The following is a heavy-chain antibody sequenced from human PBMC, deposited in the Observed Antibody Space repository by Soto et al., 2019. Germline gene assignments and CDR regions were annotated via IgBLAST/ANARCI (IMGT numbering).Heavy chain of an antibody. Sequence: QMQLVQSGAEVKKTRSSVKVSCKASGYTFTYRYLHWVRQAPGQALEWMGWITPFNGNTNYAQKFQDRVTITRDRSMSTAYMELSSLRSEDTAMYYCASGSGGTMVRGVNGFDPWGQGTLVTVSS. D-gene: IGHD3-10*01. CDR2: ITPFNGNT. V-gene: IGHV1-45*02. CDR3: ASGSGGTMVRGVNGFDP. J-gene: IGHJ5*02. CDR1: GYTFTYRY.